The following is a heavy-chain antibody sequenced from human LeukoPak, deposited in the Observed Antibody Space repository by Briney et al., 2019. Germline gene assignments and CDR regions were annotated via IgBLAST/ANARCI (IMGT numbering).Heavy chain of an antibody. CDR3: AKGSSGWYYFDY. V-gene: IGHV3-23*01. CDR1: GFTFSSYA. D-gene: IGHD6-19*01. Sequence: GGSLRLSCAASGFTFSSYAMSWVRQAPGKGLEWVSAISGSAGSTYYADSVKGRFTISRDNSKNTLYLQMNSLRAEDTAVYYCAKGSSGWYYFDYWGQGTLVTVSS. CDR2: ISGSAGST. J-gene: IGHJ4*02.